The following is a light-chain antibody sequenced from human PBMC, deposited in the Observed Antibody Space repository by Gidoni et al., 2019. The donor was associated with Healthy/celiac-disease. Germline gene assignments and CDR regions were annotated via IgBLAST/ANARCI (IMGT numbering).Light chain of an antibody. V-gene: IGKV3-15*01. CDR1: QSVSSN. CDR3: QQYNNWPPVT. Sequence: EIVMTQSPATLSVSQGESATLSCRASQSVSSNLAWYQQKPGQAPRLLIYGASTRSTGIPARFSGSGSGTEFTLTISSLQSEDFAVYYCQQYNNWPPVTFGQGTKVEIK. J-gene: IGKJ1*01. CDR2: GAS.